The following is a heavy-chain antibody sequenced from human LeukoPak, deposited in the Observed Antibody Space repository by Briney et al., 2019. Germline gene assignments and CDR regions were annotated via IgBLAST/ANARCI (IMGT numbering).Heavy chain of an antibody. CDR2: ISSSGSTI. V-gene: IGHV3-48*03. CDR1: GFTFSSYE. D-gene: IGHD3-9*01. J-gene: IGHJ4*02. CDR3: AKDPIVADLSGYYGLAH. Sequence: GGSLRLSCAASGFTFSSYEMNWVRQAPGKGLEWVSYISSSGSTIYYADSVKGRFTISRDNSKNTLYLQMNSLRAEDTAVYHCAKDPIVADLSGYYGLAHWGQGTLVTVSS.